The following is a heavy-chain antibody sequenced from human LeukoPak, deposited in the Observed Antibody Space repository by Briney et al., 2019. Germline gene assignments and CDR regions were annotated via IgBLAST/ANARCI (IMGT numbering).Heavy chain of an antibody. CDR3: TTEGYTNGNHALDI. J-gene: IGHJ3*02. Sequence: GGSLRLSCAASGFTFNNAWMSWVRQAPGKGLEWVGHIKRKSDGGTTDYAAPVKGRFTISRDDSKNTLFVQMNNLEIEDTAVYYCTTEGYTNGNHALDIWGQGTMVTVSS. V-gene: IGHV3-15*01. CDR2: IKRKSDGGTT. CDR1: GFTFNNAW. D-gene: IGHD5-24*01.